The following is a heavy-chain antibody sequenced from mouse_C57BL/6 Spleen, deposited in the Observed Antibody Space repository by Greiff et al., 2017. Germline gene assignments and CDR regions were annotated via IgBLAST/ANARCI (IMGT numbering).Heavy chain of an antibody. Sequence: VQLQQSGAELVRPGASVTLSCKASGYTFTDYEMHWVKQTPVHGLEWIGAIDPETGGTAYNQKFKGKAILTADKSSSTAYMELRSLTSEDSAVYYCTPITTVVEDYWGQGTTLTVSS. CDR1: GYTFTDYE. J-gene: IGHJ2*01. CDR2: IDPETGGT. D-gene: IGHD1-1*01. V-gene: IGHV1-15*01. CDR3: TPITTVVEDY.